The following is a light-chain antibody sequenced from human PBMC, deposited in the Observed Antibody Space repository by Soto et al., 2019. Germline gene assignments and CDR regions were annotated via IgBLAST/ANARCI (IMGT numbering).Light chain of an antibody. Sequence: EIVLTQSPGTLSLSPGERGTLSCRASQSISSTYLAWYQQKPGQAPRLLVYGASTRATGVPDRFSGSGSGTDFSLTSNGLEPEDFAVYFCQPYSSSLTFGGGTKVEIK. J-gene: IGKJ4*01. V-gene: IGKV3-20*01. CDR1: QSISSTY. CDR2: GAS. CDR3: QPYSSSLT.